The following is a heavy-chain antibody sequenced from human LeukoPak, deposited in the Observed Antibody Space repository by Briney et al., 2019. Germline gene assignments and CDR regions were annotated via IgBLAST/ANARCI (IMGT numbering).Heavy chain of an antibody. D-gene: IGHD2/OR15-2a*01. Sequence: GGSLRLSCAASGFTFSSYAMNWVRQAPGKGLEWVSVFSGSGDSTYYADSVKGRFTISRDNSKNTLYLQMNSLRAEDTAVYYCARVSFCPRCHFDYWGQGTLVTVSS. CDR3: ARVSFCPRCHFDY. CDR1: GFTFSSYA. V-gene: IGHV3-23*01. CDR2: FSGSGDST. J-gene: IGHJ4*02.